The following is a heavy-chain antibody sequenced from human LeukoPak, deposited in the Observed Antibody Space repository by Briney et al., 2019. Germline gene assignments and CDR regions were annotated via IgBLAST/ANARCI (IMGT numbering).Heavy chain of an antibody. D-gene: IGHD3-22*01. CDR3: ARGLRLDYSDSSGHYFDY. V-gene: IGHV4-59*01. J-gene: IGHJ4*02. CDR1: GGSISSYY. Sequence: SETLSLTCTVSGGSISSYYWSWIRQPPGKGLEWIGYIYYSGSTSYTPSLKSRVTISVDTSKNQFSLKLSSVTAADTAVYYCARGLRLDYSDSSGHYFDYWGQGTLVTVSS. CDR2: IYYSGST.